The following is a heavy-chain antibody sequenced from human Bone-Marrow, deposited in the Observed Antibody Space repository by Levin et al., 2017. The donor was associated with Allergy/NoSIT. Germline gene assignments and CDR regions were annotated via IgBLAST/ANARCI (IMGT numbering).Heavy chain of an antibody. CDR1: GFTFSGSA. CDR3: TRSMPYFAMDV. CDR2: IRSKANSYAT. Sequence: GESLKISCAASGFTFSGSAMHWVRQASGKGLEWVGRIRSKANSYATAYAASVKGRFTISRDDSKNTAYLQMNSLETEDTAVYYCTRSMPYFAMDVWGQGTTVTVSS. D-gene: IGHD2/OR15-2a*01. J-gene: IGHJ6*02. V-gene: IGHV3-73*01.